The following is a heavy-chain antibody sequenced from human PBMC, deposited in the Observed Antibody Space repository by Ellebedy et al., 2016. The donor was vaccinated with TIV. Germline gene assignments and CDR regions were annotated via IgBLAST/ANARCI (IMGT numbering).Heavy chain of an antibody. CDR2: INPSSGST. CDR1: GYTFTSYY. V-gene: IGHV1-46*01. CDR3: GRDGGGGYYESSGPPIGMDV. D-gene: IGHD3-22*01. Sequence: AASVKVSCKASGYTFTSYYLYWMRQAPGQGLEWMGTINPSSGSTTYAQKFQGSVTMTRDTSTSTVYMEVSSLRSEDTAVYYCGRDGGGGYYESSGPPIGMDVWGQGTAVTVSS. J-gene: IGHJ6*02.